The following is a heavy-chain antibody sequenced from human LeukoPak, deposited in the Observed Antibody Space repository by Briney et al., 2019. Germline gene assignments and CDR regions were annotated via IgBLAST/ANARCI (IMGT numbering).Heavy chain of an antibody. CDR3: AKGDFWSGYYYMDV. J-gene: IGHJ6*03. V-gene: IGHV3-23*01. CDR1: GFIFSNYA. Sequence: GGSLRLSCAASGFIFSNYAMNWVRQAPGKGLEWVSGISDSGGSIYYADSVKGRFTISRDNSKNTLYLQMNSLRAEDTAVYYCAKGDFWSGYYYMDVWGKGTTVTVSS. D-gene: IGHD3-3*01. CDR2: ISDSGGSI.